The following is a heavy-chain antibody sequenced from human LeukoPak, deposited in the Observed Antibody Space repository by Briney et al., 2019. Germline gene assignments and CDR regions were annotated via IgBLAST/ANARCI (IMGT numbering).Heavy chain of an antibody. J-gene: IGHJ1*01. CDR3: ARPTAATSLSASFQQ. D-gene: IGHD2-15*01. CDR2: INSDGSST. Sequence: GGSLRLSCAASGFTFSSYWMYWVRQAPGKGLVWVSRINSDGSSTTYADSVKGRFTISRDNAKNTLYLQMNGLRAEDAAVYYCARPTAATSLSASFQQWGQGTLVTVSS. V-gene: IGHV3-74*03. CDR1: GFTFSSYW.